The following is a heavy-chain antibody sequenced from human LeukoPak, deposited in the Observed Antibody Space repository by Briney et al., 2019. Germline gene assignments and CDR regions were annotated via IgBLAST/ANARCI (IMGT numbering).Heavy chain of an antibody. CDR3: ARGSSSSENWFDP. D-gene: IGHD6-6*01. J-gene: IGHJ5*02. CDR1: GGSISSYY. CDR2: VYTTGST. Sequence: SETLSLTCTVSGGSISSYYWTWIRQPAGKGLEWIGRVYTTGSTNYNPSLKSRVTMSVDTSKNQFSLKLSSMTAADTAVYYCARGSSSSENWFDPWGQGTLVTVSS. V-gene: IGHV4-4*07.